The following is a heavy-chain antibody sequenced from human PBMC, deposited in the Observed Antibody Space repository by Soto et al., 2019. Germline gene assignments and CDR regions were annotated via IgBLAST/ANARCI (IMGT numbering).Heavy chain of an antibody. J-gene: IGHJ4*02. V-gene: IGHV1-69*13. CDR1: GDTFSSYA. CDR2: IIPIFGTA. Sequence: ASVKVSCKASGDTFSSYAISWVRQAPGQGLEWMGGIIPIFGTANYAQKFQGRVTITADESTSTAYMELSSLRSEDTAVYYCARDYYGGNSRPHFDYWGQGTLVTVS. CDR3: ARDYYGGNSRPHFDY. D-gene: IGHD4-17*01.